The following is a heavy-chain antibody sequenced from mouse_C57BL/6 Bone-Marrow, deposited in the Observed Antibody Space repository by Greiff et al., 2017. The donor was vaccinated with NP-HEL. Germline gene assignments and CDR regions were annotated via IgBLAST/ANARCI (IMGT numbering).Heavy chain of an antibody. CDR3: ARLYNDYEPFAY. D-gene: IGHD2-4*01. V-gene: IGHV1-81*01. CDR1: GYTFTSYG. J-gene: IGHJ3*01. Sequence: VQLQQSGAELARPGASVKLSCKASGYTFTSYGISWVKQRTGQGLEWIGEIYPRSGNTYYNEKFKGKATLTADKSSSTAYMELRSLTSEDSAVYFCARLYNDYEPFAYWGQGTLVTVSA. CDR2: IYPRSGNT.